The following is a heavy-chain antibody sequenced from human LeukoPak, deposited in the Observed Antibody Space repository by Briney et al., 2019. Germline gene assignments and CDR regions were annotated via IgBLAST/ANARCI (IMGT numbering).Heavy chain of an antibody. CDR1: GYSITSDW. Sequence: GESLKISCKGSGYSITSDWIGWVRQMPGKGLEWMGIIYPGDSDTRYSPSFQGQVTISADKSISTAYLQWSSLKASDTAMYYCARLRNSYGQVHGMDVRGQGTTVTVSS. CDR2: IYPGDSDT. CDR3: ARLRNSYGQVHGMDV. V-gene: IGHV5-51*01. D-gene: IGHD5-18*01. J-gene: IGHJ6*02.